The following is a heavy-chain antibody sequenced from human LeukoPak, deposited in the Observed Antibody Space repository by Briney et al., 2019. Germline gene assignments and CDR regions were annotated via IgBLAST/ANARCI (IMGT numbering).Heavy chain of an antibody. CDR1: GGSISSSSYY. Sequence: SETLSLTCTVSGGSISSSSYYWGWLRQPPGKGLEWIGSIYYSGSTYYNPSLKSRVTISVDTSKNQFSLKLSSVTAADTAVYYCASRRRSGYSYGSYNYWGQGTLVTVSS. CDR2: IYYSGST. D-gene: IGHD5-18*01. J-gene: IGHJ4*02. CDR3: ASRRRSGYSYGSYNY. V-gene: IGHV4-39*07.